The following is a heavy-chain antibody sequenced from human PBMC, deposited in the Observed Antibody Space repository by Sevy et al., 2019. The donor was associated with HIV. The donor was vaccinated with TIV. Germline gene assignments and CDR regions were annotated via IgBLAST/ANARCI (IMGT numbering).Heavy chain of an antibody. CDR2: IYHSGST. V-gene: IGHV4-38-2*02. Sequence: SETLSLTCAVSGYSISSGYYWGWIRQPPGKGLEWIGSIYHSGSTYYNPSLKSRVTISVDTSKNQFSLKLSSVTAADTAVYYCARDKEGFYGSGSDFDYWGQGTLVTVSS. D-gene: IGHD3-10*01. CDR3: ARDKEGFYGSGSDFDY. J-gene: IGHJ4*02. CDR1: GYSISSGYY.